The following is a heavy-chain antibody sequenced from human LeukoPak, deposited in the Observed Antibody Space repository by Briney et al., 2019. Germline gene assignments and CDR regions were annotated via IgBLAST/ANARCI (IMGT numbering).Heavy chain of an antibody. CDR2: IYYSGST. CDR3: ARQFVVPAASESYYYYGMDV. D-gene: IGHD2-2*01. Sequence: PSETLSLTCTVSGGSISSYYWSWIRQPPGKGLEWIGYIYYSGSTNYNPSLKSRVTISVDTSKNQFSLKLSSVTAADTAVYYCARQFVVPAASESYYYYGMDVWGQGTTVTVSS. CDR1: GGSISSYY. V-gene: IGHV4-59*01. J-gene: IGHJ6*02.